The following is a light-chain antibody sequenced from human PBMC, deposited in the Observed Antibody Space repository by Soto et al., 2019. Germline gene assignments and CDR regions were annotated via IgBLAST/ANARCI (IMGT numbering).Light chain of an antibody. V-gene: IGKV3-15*01. CDR2: GAS. CDR1: QSVSSN. CDR3: QQYNNWPPYT. Sequence: EIVMTQSPATLSVSPGERATLSCRASQSVSSNLAWYQQKPGQAPMLLIYGASTRATGIPARFSCSGSGTEFTLTISSLQSEDCAVYYCQQYNNWPPYTFGQGTKLEIK. J-gene: IGKJ2*01.